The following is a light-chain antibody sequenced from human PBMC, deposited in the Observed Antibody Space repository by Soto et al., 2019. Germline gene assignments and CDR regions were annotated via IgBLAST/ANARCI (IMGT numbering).Light chain of an antibody. J-gene: IGLJ3*02. CDR3: SSYAGSNNLNCL. CDR2: EVS. CDR1: SSDVGGYNF. Sequence: QSALTQPPSASGSPGQSVTVSCTGTSSDVGGYNFVSWYQQHPGEAPKLMIYEVSKRPSGVPDRFSGSKSGNTASLTVSGLQAEDEADYYCSSYAGSNNLNCLFGGGTQLTVL. V-gene: IGLV2-8*01.